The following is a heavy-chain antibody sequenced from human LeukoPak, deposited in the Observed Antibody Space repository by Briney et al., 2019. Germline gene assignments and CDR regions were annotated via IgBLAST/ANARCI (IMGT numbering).Heavy chain of an antibody. CDR2: IKQDGSQK. CDR3: ARDDGLGIQLWWEFGY. J-gene: IGHJ4*02. CDR1: GFTFGSFW. V-gene: IGHV3-7*01. Sequence: PGGSLRLSCAASGFTFGSFWISWVRQAPGKGREWVANIKQDGSQKYYVDSEKGRFTISRDNAKHSLYLQMNSLRAEDTAVYFCARDDGLGIQLWWEFGYWGQGTLVTVSS. D-gene: IGHD5-18*01.